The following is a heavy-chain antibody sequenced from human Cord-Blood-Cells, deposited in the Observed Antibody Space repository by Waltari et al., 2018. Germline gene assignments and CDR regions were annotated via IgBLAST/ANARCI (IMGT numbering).Heavy chain of an antibody. V-gene: IGHV1-69*01. CDR2: IIPIFGTA. J-gene: IGHJ4*02. CDR1: GGTFGSYP. CDR3: ARDQGGAYCGGDCYFAY. D-gene: IGHD2-21*02. Sequence: QVQLVQSGAAVKKPGSSVKVSCKASGGTFGSYPISCVRQAPGQGLEWMGGIIPIFGTASYAQKFQGRVTITADESTSTAYMELSSLGSEDTAVYYCARDQGGAYCGGDCYFAYWGQGTLVTVSS.